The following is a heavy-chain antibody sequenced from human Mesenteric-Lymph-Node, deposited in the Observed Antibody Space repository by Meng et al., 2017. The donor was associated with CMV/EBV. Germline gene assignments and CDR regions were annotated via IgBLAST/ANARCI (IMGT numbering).Heavy chain of an antibody. V-gene: IGHV3-30-3*01. CDR3: ARDPYSSFGRGYYYYGMDV. CDR2: ISYDGSNK. Sequence: GGSLRLSCAASGFTFSSYAMHWVRQAPGKGLEWVAVISYDGSNKYYADSVKGRFTISRDNSKNTLYLQMNSLRAEDTAVYYCARDPYSSFGRGYYYYGMDVWGHGTTVTVSS. J-gene: IGHJ6*02. D-gene: IGHD6-6*01. CDR1: GFTFSSYA.